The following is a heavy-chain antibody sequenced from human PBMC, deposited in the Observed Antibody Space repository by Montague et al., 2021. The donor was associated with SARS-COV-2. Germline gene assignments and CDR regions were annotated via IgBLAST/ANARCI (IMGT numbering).Heavy chain of an antibody. Sequence: SETLSLTCTVSGGSISSSSYYWGWIRQPPGEGLEWIGSIYYSGSTYYNPSLKSRVTISVDTSKNQFSLKLSSVTAADTAVYYCARDGSLRFEILIGPPHYDYRMDVWGQGTTVTVSS. J-gene: IGHJ6*02. CDR2: IYYSGST. V-gene: IGHV4-39*07. CDR3: ARDGSLRFEILIGPPHYDYRMDV. D-gene: IGHD3-9*01. CDR1: GGSISSSSYY.